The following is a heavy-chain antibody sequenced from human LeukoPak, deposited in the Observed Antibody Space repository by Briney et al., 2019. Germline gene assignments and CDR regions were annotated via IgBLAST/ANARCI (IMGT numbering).Heavy chain of an antibody. CDR3: ARAPGVGYCSGGSCYNRFDP. CDR2: IYYSGST. Sequence: SQTLSLTCTVSGGSISSGGYYWSWIRQHPGAGLEWIGYIYYSGSTYYNPSLKSRVTISVDTSKNQFSLKVSSVTAADTAVYYCARAPGVGYCSGGSCYNRFDPWGQGTLVTVSS. V-gene: IGHV4-31*03. J-gene: IGHJ5*02. CDR1: GGSISSGGYY. D-gene: IGHD2-15*01.